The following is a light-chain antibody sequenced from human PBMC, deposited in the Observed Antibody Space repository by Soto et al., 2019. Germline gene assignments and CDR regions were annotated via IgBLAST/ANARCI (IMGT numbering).Light chain of an antibody. Sequence: ETVLTQSPATLSLSPGERATLSCRASQSVRSNLAWYQHKPGQAPRLLIYDASNRATGIPGSFSGSGSGTVFALAISDLEPEDFAVYYCQQRGNWPWTFGQGGKGQIK. V-gene: IGKV3-11*01. CDR1: QSVRSN. J-gene: IGKJ1*01. CDR3: QQRGNWPWT. CDR2: DAS.